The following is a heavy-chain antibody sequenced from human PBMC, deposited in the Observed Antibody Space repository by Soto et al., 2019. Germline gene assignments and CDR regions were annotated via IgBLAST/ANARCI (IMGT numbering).Heavy chain of an antibody. Sequence: QVQLVESGGGVVQPGRSLRLSCAASGFTFSSYAMHWVRQAPGKGLEWVAVISYDGSNKYYADSVKGRFTISRDNSKNTLYLQMNSLRAEDTAVYYCARDPSMVRGVYQYYFDYWGQGTLVTVSS. J-gene: IGHJ4*02. D-gene: IGHD3-10*01. CDR3: ARDPSMVRGVYQYYFDY. V-gene: IGHV3-30-3*01. CDR2: ISYDGSNK. CDR1: GFTFSSYA.